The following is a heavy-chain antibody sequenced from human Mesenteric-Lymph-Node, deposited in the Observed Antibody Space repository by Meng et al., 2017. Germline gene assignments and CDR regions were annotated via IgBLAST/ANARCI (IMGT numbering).Heavy chain of an antibody. V-gene: IGHV2-5*02. J-gene: IGHJ5*02. CDR1: GFSLSTSGVG. Sequence: QINLKGAGPTLVKPTQTLTLTCTFSGFSLSTSGVGVGWIRQPPGKALECLAIIYGDDEKRYSPSLESRLTVTKDTSKNQVVLTMTNMVPVDTATYYCARAAARPSDWFDPWGQGTLVTVSS. CDR2: IYGDDEK. D-gene: IGHD6-6*01. CDR3: ARAAARPSDWFDP.